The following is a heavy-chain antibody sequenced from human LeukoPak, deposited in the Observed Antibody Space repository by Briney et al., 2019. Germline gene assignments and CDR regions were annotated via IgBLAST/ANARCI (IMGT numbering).Heavy chain of an antibody. V-gene: IGHV3-21*01. CDR2: ISSSSYI. CDR3: ARDLKAYSSSGGVDY. Sequence: GGSLRLSCAASGFTFSSYSMNWVRQAPGKGLEWVSSISSSSYIYYADSVKGRFTISRDSTRNSLYLQMNSLRAEDTAVYYCARDLKAYSSSGGVDYWGQGTLVTVSS. D-gene: IGHD6-13*01. J-gene: IGHJ4*02. CDR1: GFTFSSYS.